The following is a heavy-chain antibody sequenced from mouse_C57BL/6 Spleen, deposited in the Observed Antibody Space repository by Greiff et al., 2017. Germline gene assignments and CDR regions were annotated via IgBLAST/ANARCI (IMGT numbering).Heavy chain of an antibody. CDR3: ARRAGRDYAMDY. V-gene: IGHV1-52*01. Sequence: QVQLKQPGAELVRPGSSVKLSCKASGYTFTSYWMHWVKQRPIQGLEWIGNIDPSDSETHYNQKFKDKATLTVDKSSSTAYMQLSSLTSEDSAVYYCARRAGRDYAMDYWGQGTSVTVSS. CDR1: GYTFTSYW. CDR2: IDPSDSET. D-gene: IGHD3-1*01. J-gene: IGHJ4*01.